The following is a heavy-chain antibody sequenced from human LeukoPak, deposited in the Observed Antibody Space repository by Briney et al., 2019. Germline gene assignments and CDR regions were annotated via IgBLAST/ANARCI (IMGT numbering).Heavy chain of an antibody. CDR3: ARGPIWYDSSGYYPPTGY. D-gene: IGHD3-22*01. J-gene: IGHJ4*02. Sequence: GRSLRLSCAASGFTFRSFGMHWVRQTPGKGLEWVAVISYDGSNKYYADSVKGRFTISRDNSKNTLYLQMNSLRAEDTAVYYCARGPIWYDSSGYYPPTGYWGQGTLVTVSS. V-gene: IGHV3-30*03. CDR2: ISYDGSNK. CDR1: GFTFRSFG.